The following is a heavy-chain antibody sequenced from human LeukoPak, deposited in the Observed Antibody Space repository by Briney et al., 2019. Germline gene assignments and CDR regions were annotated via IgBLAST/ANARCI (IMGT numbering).Heavy chain of an antibody. Sequence: GGSLRLSCIASGFTFSDYWMHWVRQAPGKGPVWVSRIISDGSSVSYVDSVKGRFIMSRDNAKNTLYLQMNSLRAEDTAVYYCARDLLGATNYFDYWGQGTLVTVSS. CDR3: ARDLLGATNYFDY. J-gene: IGHJ4*02. D-gene: IGHD1-26*01. CDR1: GFTFSDYW. V-gene: IGHV3-74*01. CDR2: IISDGSSV.